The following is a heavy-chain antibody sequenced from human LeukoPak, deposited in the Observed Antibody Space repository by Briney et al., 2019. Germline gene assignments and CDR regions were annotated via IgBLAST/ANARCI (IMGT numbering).Heavy chain of an antibody. J-gene: IGHJ4*02. CDR2: IIPIFGTA. CDR1: GGTFSSYA. Sequence: SVKVSCKASGGTFSSYAISWVRQAPGQGLEWMGGIIPIFGTANYAQKFQGRVTITADESTSTAYMELSSLRSEDTAVYYCARDLAPDYGGNSFFDYWGQGTLVTVSS. D-gene: IGHD4-23*01. V-gene: IGHV1-69*01. CDR3: ARDLAPDYGGNSFFDY.